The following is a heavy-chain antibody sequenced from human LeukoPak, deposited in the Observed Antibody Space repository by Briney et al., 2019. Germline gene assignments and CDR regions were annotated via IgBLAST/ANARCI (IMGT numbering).Heavy chain of an antibody. CDR2: IIPIFGTA. D-gene: IGHD6-19*01. CDR1: GGTFSSYA. J-gene: IGHJ3*02. V-gene: IGHV1-69*06. Sequence: SVKVSCKASGGTFSSYAISWVRQAPGQGLEWMGGIIPIFGTANYAQKFQGRVTITADKSSSTAYMELSSLRSEDTAVYYCARAPDYSSGWDDAFDIWSQGTMVTVSS. CDR3: ARAPDYSSGWDDAFDI.